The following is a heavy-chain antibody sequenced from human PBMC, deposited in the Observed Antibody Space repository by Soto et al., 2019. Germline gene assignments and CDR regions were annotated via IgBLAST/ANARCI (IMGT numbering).Heavy chain of an antibody. CDR2: IWSAGLT. J-gene: IGHJ5*02. CDR1: GFTVSSKY. Sequence: GGSLRLSCAASGFTVSSKYMNWVRQAPGKGLEWVSIIWSAGLTYYADSVRGRFTISRDISKNILFLQMNNLRAEDSAIYYCARELPPDLWRQGTLVTVSS. CDR3: ARELPPDL. V-gene: IGHV3-53*01. D-gene: IGHD2-15*01.